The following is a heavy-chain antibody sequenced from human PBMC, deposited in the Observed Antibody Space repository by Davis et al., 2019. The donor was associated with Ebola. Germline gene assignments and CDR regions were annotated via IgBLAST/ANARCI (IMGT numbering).Heavy chain of an antibody. D-gene: IGHD4-17*01. V-gene: IGHV3-7*01. CDR1: GFTFSNYW. CDR2: IKQDGSEK. J-gene: IGHJ4*02. CDR3: VRTTYGAPEY. Sequence: GESLKISCAASGFTFSNYWMNWVRQAPGKGLEWVANIKQDGSEKYYVDSVKGRFTVSRDNAKNSLYLQMNSLTAEDTAVYYCVRTTYGAPEYWGQGTLVTVSS.